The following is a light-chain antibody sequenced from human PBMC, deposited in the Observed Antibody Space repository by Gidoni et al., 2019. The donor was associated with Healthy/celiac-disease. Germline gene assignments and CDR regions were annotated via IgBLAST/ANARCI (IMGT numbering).Light chain of an antibody. CDR2: WAS. CDR1: QSVLYSSNNKNY. Sequence: DIVMTQSPDHLAVSLCERATINCKSSQSVLYSSNNKNYLAWYQQKPGQPPKLLIYWASTRESGVPDRFSGSGSGTDFTLTISSLQAEDVAVYYCQQYYSTPLTFGGGTKVEIK. J-gene: IGKJ4*01. V-gene: IGKV4-1*01. CDR3: QQYYSTPLT.